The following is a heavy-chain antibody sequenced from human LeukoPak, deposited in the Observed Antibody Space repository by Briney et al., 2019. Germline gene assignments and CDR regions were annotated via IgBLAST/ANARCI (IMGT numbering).Heavy chain of an antibody. CDR1: GGSISSGGYS. D-gene: IGHD6-13*01. J-gene: IGHJ5*02. CDR2: IYHSGST. CDR3: ARVVAAAGTGWFDP. Sequence: SETLSLTCAVSGGSISSGGYSWSWIRQPPGKGLEWIVYIYHSGSTYYNPSLKSRVTISVDRSKNQFSLKLSSVTAADTAVYYCARVVAAAGTGWFDPWGQGTLVTVSS. V-gene: IGHV4-30-2*01.